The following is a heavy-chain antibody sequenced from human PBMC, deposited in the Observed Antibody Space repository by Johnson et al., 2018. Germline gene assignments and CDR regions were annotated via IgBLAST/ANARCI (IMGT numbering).Heavy chain of an antibody. V-gene: IGHV3-30*03. J-gene: IGHJ1*01. D-gene: IGHD4-17*01. Sequence: QVQLVESGGGVVQPGGSLRLSCAVSGFTFSTSGMHWVRQAPGTGLEWVAGISYDGSNRYYADSGKGRFTISRDNSKNTLYRQMNSLRDEDTAVYYCARADYGDYSGYFQHWGQGTLVTVSS. CDR1: GFTFSTSG. CDR3: ARADYGDYSGYFQH. CDR2: ISYDGSNR.